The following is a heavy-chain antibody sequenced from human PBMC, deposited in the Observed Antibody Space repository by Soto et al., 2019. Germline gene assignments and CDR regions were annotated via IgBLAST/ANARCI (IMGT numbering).Heavy chain of an antibody. D-gene: IGHD6-13*01. J-gene: IGHJ4*02. CDR1: GGSISSGGYY. CDR2: IYYSGST. Sequence: QVQLQESGPGLVKPSQTLSLTCTVSGGSISSGGYYWSWIRQHPGKGLEWIGYIYYSGSTYYNPSLKRRXXLXVXTSKNQFSLKLSSVTAADTAVYYCARARSSSWYFDYWGQGTLVTVSS. V-gene: IGHV4-31*03. CDR3: ARARSSSWYFDY.